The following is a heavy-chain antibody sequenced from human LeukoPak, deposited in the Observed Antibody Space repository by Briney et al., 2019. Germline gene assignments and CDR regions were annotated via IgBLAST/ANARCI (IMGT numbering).Heavy chain of an antibody. J-gene: IGHJ4*02. V-gene: IGHV4-59*01. CDR3: ARAQSGYCSSTSCYPVFDY. Sequence: SETLSLTCTVSGGSISSYYWSWIRQPPGKGLEWIGYIYYSGSTNYNPSLKSRVTISVDTSKNQFSLKLSSVTAADTAVYYRARAQSGYCSSTSCYPVFDYWGQGTLVTVSS. D-gene: IGHD2-2*01. CDR2: IYYSGST. CDR1: GGSISSYY.